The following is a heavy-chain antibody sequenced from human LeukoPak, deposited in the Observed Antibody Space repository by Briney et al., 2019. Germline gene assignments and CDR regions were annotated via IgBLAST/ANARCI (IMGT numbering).Heavy chain of an antibody. J-gene: IGHJ4*02. CDR1: GFTFSGYW. Sequence: PGGSLRLSCAASGFTFSGYWMSWVRQAPGKGLEWVANIHQDGSEKYYVDSVKGRFTISRDNAKNSLYLQMNSLRAEDTAIYYCVKDTSHIATFLSGFDYWGQGTLVTVSS. CDR2: IHQDGSEK. CDR3: VKDTSHIATFLSGFDY. V-gene: IGHV3-7*03. D-gene: IGHD2-21*01.